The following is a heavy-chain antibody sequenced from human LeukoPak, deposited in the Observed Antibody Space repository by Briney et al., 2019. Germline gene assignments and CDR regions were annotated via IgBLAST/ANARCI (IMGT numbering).Heavy chain of an antibody. V-gene: IGHV3-53*01. D-gene: IGHD2-21*02. Sequence: GGSPRLSCAASGFTFSSYWMSWVRQAPGKGLEWVSVFYSDVTTYYADSVKGRFTISRDNSKNTLYLQMNGLRVEDTAVYYCARLAYCGGDCYSSYFDFWGQGTLVTVSS. CDR1: GFTFSSYW. CDR3: ARLAYCGGDCYSSYFDF. J-gene: IGHJ4*01. CDR2: FYSDVTT.